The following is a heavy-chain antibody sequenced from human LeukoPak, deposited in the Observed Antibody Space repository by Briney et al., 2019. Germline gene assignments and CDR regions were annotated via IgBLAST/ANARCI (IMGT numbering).Heavy chain of an antibody. CDR3: ARGLWDSYYYYGMDV. J-gene: IGHJ6*02. D-gene: IGHD5-18*01. CDR1: GFTFSSYW. Sequence: GGSLRLSCAASGFTFSSYWMHWVRQAPGKGLVWVSRINSDGSSTSYADSVKGRFTISRDNAKNTLYLQMNSLRAEDTAVYYCARGLWDSYYYYGMDVWGQGTTVTVSS. V-gene: IGHV3-74*01. CDR2: INSDGSST.